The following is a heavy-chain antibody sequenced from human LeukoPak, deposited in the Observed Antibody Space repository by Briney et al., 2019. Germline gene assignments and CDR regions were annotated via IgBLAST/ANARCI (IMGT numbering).Heavy chain of an antibody. V-gene: IGHV3-9*01. D-gene: IGHD4-17*01. J-gene: IGHJ4*02. Sequence: QPGGSLRLSCAASGFTFDDYAMHWVRQAPGKGLEWVSGISWNSGSIGYADSVKGRFTISRDNAKNSLYLQMNSLRAEDTALYYCAKRNDYGDYFDYWGQGTLVTVSS. CDR2: ISWNSGSI. CDR1: GFTFDDYA. CDR3: AKRNDYGDYFDY.